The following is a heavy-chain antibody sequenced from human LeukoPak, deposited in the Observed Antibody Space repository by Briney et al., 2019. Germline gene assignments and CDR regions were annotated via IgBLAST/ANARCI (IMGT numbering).Heavy chain of an antibody. V-gene: IGHV3-9*01. J-gene: IGHJ6*03. D-gene: IGHD2-8*02. CDR2: ISWNSGSI. Sequence: PGGSLRLSCAASGFTFDDYAMHWVRQAPGKGLEWVSGISWNSGSIGYADSVKGRFTISRDNSKNTLYLQMNSLRAEDTAVYYCAKDVGYGYYMDVWGKGTTVTVSS. CDR1: GFTFDDYA. CDR3: AKDVGYGYYMDV.